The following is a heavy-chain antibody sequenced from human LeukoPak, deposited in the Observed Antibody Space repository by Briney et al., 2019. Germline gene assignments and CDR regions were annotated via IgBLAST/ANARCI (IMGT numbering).Heavy chain of an antibody. J-gene: IGHJ4*02. D-gene: IGHD6-19*01. CDR2: TDPSDSYT. V-gene: IGHV5-10-1*01. Sequence: GESLRISCKGSGYSFTSYWISWVRQMPGKGLEWMGRTDPSDSYTNYSPSFRGHVTISADKSISTAYLQWSSLKASDTAMYYCARHALYSSGWYKTDFDYWGQGTLVTVSS. CDR1: GYSFTSYW. CDR3: ARHALYSSGWYKTDFDY.